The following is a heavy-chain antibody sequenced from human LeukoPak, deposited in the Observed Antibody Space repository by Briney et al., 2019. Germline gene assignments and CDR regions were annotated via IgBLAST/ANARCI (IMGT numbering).Heavy chain of an antibody. Sequence: GGSLRLSCTASGFTFGDYAMSWVRQAPGKGLEWVGLIRSKVYAGTTEYAASVKGRFIISRDDSKSIAYLQMNSLKTEDTAVYYCTRDLAERDCSGGSCFLAWWMDVWGQGTTVAVSS. V-gene: IGHV3-49*04. CDR2: IRSKVYAGTT. J-gene: IGHJ6*02. D-gene: IGHD2-15*01. CDR3: TRDLAERDCSGGSCFLAWWMDV. CDR1: GFTFGDYA.